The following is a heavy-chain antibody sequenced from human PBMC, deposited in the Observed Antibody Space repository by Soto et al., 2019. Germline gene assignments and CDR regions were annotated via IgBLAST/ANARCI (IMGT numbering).Heavy chain of an antibody. D-gene: IGHD3-3*01. CDR1: GGTFSSYA. Sequence: SVKVSCKASGGTFSSYAISWVRQAPGQGLEWMGGIIPIFGTANYAQKFQGRVTITADESTSTAYMELSSLRSEDTAVYYCARIYDFWSGYYRIGVEYGMDVWGQGTTVTVSS. V-gene: IGHV1-69*13. J-gene: IGHJ6*02. CDR2: IIPIFGTA. CDR3: ARIYDFWSGYYRIGVEYGMDV.